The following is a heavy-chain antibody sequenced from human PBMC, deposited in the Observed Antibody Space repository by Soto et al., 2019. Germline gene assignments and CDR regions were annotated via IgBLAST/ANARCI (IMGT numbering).Heavy chain of an antibody. CDR2: ISYDGNNK. Sequence: QVQVVESGGGVVQPGRSLRLSCGASGFSFSSYAMHWVRQAPGKGLEWVAVISYDGNNKYYADSVKGRITISRDSSKNMVYLQMNSLRPEDTAVYYCARAPPRGIAAPGTWGSGMDVW. CDR3: ARAPPRGIAAPGTWGSGMDV. V-gene: IGHV3-30-3*01. CDR1: GFSFSSYA. J-gene: IGHJ6*01. D-gene: IGHD6-13*01.